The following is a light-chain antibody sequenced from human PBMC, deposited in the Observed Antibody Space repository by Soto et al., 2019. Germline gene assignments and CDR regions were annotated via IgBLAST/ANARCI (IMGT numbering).Light chain of an antibody. CDR2: DAS. CDR3: QQYNIWPPEYS. V-gene: IGKV3-15*01. CDR1: QSVSST. Sequence: ETVLTQSPATLSVSPGERATLSCRARQSVSSTLAWVQQKPCQAPRLLIYDASTRATGIPARFSGNRSGTEFTLTISGLQSEDSAVYYCQQYNIWPPEYSFGQGTKLEI. J-gene: IGKJ2*01.